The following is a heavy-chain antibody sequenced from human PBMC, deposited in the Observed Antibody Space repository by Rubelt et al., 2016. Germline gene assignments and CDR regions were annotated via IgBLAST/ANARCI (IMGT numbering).Heavy chain of an antibody. Sequence: SVIYSGGSTYYADSVKGRFTISRDNSKNTLYLQMNSLRAEDTAVYYCARDSITIFGVATGYFDYWGQGTLVTVSS. CDR3: ARDSITIFGVATGYFDY. J-gene: IGHJ4*02. CDR2: IYSGGST. V-gene: IGHV3-66*01. D-gene: IGHD3-3*01.